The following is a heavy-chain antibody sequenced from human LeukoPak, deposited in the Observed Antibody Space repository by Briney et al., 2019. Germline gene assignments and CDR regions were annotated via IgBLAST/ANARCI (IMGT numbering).Heavy chain of an antibody. CDR1: GFTFSSYW. V-gene: IGHV3-7*01. Sequence: PGGSLRLSCAASGFTFSSYWMSWVRQAPGKGLEWVANIKKDGSEKYYVDSVKGRFTISRDNAKTSLYLQMNSLRAEDTAVYYCARDYNSYGYPYYYYYYMDVWGKGTTVTISS. CDR2: IKKDGSEK. CDR3: ARDYNSYGYPYYYYYYMDV. D-gene: IGHD5-18*01. J-gene: IGHJ6*03.